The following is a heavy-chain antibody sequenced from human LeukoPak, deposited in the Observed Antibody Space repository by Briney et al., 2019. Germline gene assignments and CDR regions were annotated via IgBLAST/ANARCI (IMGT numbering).Heavy chain of an antibody. CDR2: IYYSGST. Sequence: SETLSLTCTVSGGSVSSYYWSWIRQPPGKGLEWIGYIYYSGSTNYNPSLKSRVTISVDTSKNQFSLKLSSVTAADTAVYYCARGVYIAATISNNWFDPWGQGTLVTVSS. D-gene: IGHD5-12*01. V-gene: IGHV4-59*02. CDR1: GGSVSSYY. J-gene: IGHJ5*02. CDR3: ARGVYIAATISNNWFDP.